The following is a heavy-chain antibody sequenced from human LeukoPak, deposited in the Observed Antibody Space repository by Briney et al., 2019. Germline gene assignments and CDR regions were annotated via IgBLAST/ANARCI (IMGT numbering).Heavy chain of an antibody. CDR2: INHSGST. D-gene: IGHD3-10*01. CDR1: GGSFSGYY. J-gene: IGHJ5*02. Sequence: PSETLSLTCAVYGGSFSGYYWSWIRQPPGKGLEWIGEINHSGSTNYNPSLKSRVTISVDTSKNQFSLKLSSVTAADTAVYYCARAGITMVRGVIHNWFDPWGQGTLVTVSS. V-gene: IGHV4-34*01. CDR3: ARAGITMVRGVIHNWFDP.